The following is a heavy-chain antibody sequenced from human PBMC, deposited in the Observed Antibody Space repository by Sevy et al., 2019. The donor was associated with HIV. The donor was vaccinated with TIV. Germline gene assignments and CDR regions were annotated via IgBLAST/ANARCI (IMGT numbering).Heavy chain of an antibody. Sequence: GGSLRLSCAASRFTFDDYAMHWVRQAPGKGLEWVSGISWNSGSIGYADSVKGRFTISRDNAKNSLYLQMNSLRAEDTALYYCAKDGATFYYYYGMDVWGQGTTVTVSS. CDR1: RFTFDDYA. J-gene: IGHJ6*02. CDR2: ISWNSGSI. CDR3: AKDGATFYYYYGMDV. V-gene: IGHV3-9*01. D-gene: IGHD1-26*01.